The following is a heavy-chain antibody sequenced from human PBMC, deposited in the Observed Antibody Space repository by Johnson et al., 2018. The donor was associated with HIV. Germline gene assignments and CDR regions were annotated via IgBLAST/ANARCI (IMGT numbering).Heavy chain of an antibody. CDR1: GFTFSSYW. CDR2: IKQDGSEK. J-gene: IGHJ3*02. V-gene: IGHV3-7*01. D-gene: IGHD3/OR15-3a*01. CDR3: AREFGQASSYAFDI. Sequence: VQLVESGGGLVQPGGSLRLSCAASGFTFSSYWMSWVRQAPGKGLEWVANIKQDGSEKYYVGSVKGRFTISRDNAKNSLYLQMNSLRAEDTAVYYCAREFGQASSYAFDIWGQGTMVTVSS.